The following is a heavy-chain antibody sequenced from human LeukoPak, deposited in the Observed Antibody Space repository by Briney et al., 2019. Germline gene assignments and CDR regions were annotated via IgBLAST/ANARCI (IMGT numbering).Heavy chain of an antibody. CDR3: ARGYYDSSGAGAFDI. J-gene: IGHJ3*02. CDR1: GFTFISYG. D-gene: IGHD3-22*01. V-gene: IGHV3-30*03. Sequence: PGGSLRLSCAASGFTFISYGMHWVRQAPGKGLEWVAFISHDGTNKYYGDSVKGRFTISRDYSLYLQMNSLRTEDTAMYYCARGYYDSSGAGAFDIWGQGTMVTVSP. CDR2: ISHDGTNK.